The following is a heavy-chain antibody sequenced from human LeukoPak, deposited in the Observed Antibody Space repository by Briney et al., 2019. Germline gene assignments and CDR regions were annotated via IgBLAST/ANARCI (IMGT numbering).Heavy chain of an antibody. CDR3: VRVADGYSGYDSIDY. V-gene: IGHV3-11*06. CDR1: GFTFSDYY. CDR2: ISSSSSYT. Sequence: PGGSLRLSCAASGFTFSDYYMSWIRQAPGKGLEWGSYISSSSSYTNYADSVKGRFTISRDNAKNSLYLQMNSLRAEDTAVYYCVRVADGYSGYDSIDYWGQGTLVTVSS. J-gene: IGHJ4*02. D-gene: IGHD5-12*01.